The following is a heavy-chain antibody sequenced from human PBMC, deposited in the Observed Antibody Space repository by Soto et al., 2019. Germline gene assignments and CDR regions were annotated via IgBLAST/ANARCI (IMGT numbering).Heavy chain of an antibody. J-gene: IGHJ4*02. CDR2: IYYSGST. Sequence: SETLSLTXTVSGGSISSGGYYWSWIRQHPGKGLEWIGYIYYSGSTYYNPSLKSRVTISVDTSKNQFSLKLSSVTAADTAVYYCARAKRGNSPLFDYWGQGTLVTVSS. CDR3: ARAKRGNSPLFDY. D-gene: IGHD3-10*01. CDR1: GGSISSGGYY. V-gene: IGHV4-31*02.